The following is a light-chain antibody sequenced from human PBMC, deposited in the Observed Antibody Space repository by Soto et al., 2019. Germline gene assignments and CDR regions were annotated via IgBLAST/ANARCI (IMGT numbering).Light chain of an antibody. CDR1: SSNIGAGYD. CDR3: QSYDSSLSRV. Sequence: QSVLTQPPSVSGAPGQRVTISCTGSSSNIGAGYDVHWYQQLPGTAPKLLIYGNSNRPSGVPDRFSCSKSGTAASRAITGLQAEDEADYYCQSYDSSLSRVFGTGTKLTVL. J-gene: IGLJ1*01. CDR2: GNS. V-gene: IGLV1-40*01.